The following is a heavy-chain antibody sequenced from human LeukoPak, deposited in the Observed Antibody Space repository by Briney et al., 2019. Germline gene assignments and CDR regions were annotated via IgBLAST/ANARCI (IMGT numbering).Heavy chain of an antibody. J-gene: IGHJ4*02. CDR3: ARDVGGCYYFDY. V-gene: IGHV4-34*01. CDR1: GGSFSGYY. D-gene: IGHD1-26*01. Sequence: PSETLSLTCAVYGGSFSGYYWSWIRQPPGKGLEWIGEINHSGSTNYNPSLKSRVTISVDTSKNQFSLKLSSVTAADTAVYYCARDVGGCYYFDYWGQGTLVTVSS. CDR2: INHSGST.